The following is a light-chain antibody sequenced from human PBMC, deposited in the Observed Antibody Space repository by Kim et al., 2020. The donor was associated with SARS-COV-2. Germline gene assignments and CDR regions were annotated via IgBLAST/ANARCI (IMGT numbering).Light chain of an antibody. CDR3: QQSDNIPPLT. Sequence: DIQMTQSPSSLSVSVGDRITITCRASQNINTYLNWYQQKPGKAPRLLISRASSLQSGVPSRFSGSGSGTDFTLTISSLQPDDFATYFCQQSDNIPPLTVGGGTKVDIK. CDR1: QNINTY. J-gene: IGKJ4*01. V-gene: IGKV1-39*01. CDR2: RAS.